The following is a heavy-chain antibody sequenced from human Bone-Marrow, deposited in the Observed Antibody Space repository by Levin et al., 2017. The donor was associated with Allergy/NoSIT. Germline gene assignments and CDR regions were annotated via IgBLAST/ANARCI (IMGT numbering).Heavy chain of an antibody. V-gene: IGHV4-59*01. J-gene: IGHJ6*02. CDR1: GGSMSSYY. CDR3: ARTEMMDRGRFGSYYYYYGMDV. Sequence: SETLSLTCTVSGGSMSSYYWSWIRQPPGKGLDWIGYIDYSGSTNYNPSLKSRVTLSADTSKNQFSLKLSSVTVADTAVYYCARTEMMDRGRFGSYYYYYGMDVWGQGTTVTVSS. D-gene: IGHD3-10*01. CDR2: IDYSGST.